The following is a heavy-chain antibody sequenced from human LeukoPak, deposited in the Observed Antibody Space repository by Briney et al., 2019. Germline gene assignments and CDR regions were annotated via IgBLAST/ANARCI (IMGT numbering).Heavy chain of an antibody. D-gene: IGHD2-15*01. CDR2: IYPGDSDT. CDR3: ALNPRGYCSGGRCYIGY. Sequence: GESLKISCKGSGYRFTNYWIGWVRQMPGKGLEWMGIIYPGDSDTRYSPSFQGHVTLSADKSISTAYLQWSSLKASDTAMYYCALNPRGYCSGGRCYIGYWGQGTLVTVSS. V-gene: IGHV5-51*01. CDR1: GYRFTNYW. J-gene: IGHJ4*02.